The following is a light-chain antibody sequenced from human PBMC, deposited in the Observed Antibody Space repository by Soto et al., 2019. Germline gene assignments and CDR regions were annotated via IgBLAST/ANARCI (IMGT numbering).Light chain of an antibody. CDR2: GGS. Sequence: EIVLTQSPCTLSLSPGERATLSCRASQSVSSSYLAWYKQTPGQAPRLLIYGGSSRATGIPDKFSGSGSGTDFTLPLSSLQPEDFATYYCQPLNTFGQGTRLEIK. CDR1: QSVSSSY. CDR3: QPLNT. J-gene: IGKJ5*01. V-gene: IGKV3-20*01.